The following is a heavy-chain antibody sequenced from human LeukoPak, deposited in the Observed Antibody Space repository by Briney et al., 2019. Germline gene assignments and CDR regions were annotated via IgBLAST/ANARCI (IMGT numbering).Heavy chain of an antibody. D-gene: IGHD6-19*01. Sequence: GGSLRLSCAASGFTFSSYWMSWVRQAPGKGLEWVSVIYSGGSTYYADSVKGRFTISRDNSKNTLYLQMNSLRAEDTAVYYCARGRIVTEGGWYMDYWGQGTLVTVSS. J-gene: IGHJ4*02. CDR2: IYSGGST. CDR1: GFTFSSYW. CDR3: ARGRIVTEGGWYMDY. V-gene: IGHV3-53*01.